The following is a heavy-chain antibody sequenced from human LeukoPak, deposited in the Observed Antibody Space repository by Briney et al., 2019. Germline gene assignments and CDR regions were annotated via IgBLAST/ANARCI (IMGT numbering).Heavy chain of an antibody. D-gene: IGHD6-19*01. CDR2: ISSSSSYI. V-gene: IGHV3-21*01. CDR3: ARDQYSSGWYEGAFDI. Sequence: GGSLRLSCAASGFTFSSYWMSWVRQAPGKGLEWVSSISSSSSYIYYADSVKGRFTISRDNAKNSLYLQMNSLRAEDTAVYYCARDQYSSGWYEGAFDIWGQGTMVTVSS. J-gene: IGHJ3*02. CDR1: GFTFSSYW.